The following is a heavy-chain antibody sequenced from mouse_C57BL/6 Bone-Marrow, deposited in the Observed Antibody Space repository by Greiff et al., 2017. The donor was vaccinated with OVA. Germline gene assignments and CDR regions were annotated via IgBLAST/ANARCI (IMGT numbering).Heavy chain of an antibody. CDR1: GYTFTDYY. D-gene: IGHD1-1*01. CDR2: INPNNGGT. CDR3: ARHYYYGSSYVWYFDV. V-gene: IGHV1-26*01. J-gene: IGHJ1*03. Sequence: EVKLQQSGPELVKPGASVKISCKASGYTFTDYYMNWVKQSHGKSLEWIGDINPNNGGTSYNQKFKGKATLTVDKSSSTAYMELRSLTSEDSAVYYCARHYYYGSSYVWYFDVWGTGTTVTVSS.